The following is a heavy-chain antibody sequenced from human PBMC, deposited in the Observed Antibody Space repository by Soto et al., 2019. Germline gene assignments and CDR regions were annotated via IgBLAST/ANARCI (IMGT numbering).Heavy chain of an antibody. V-gene: IGHV3-53*02. CDR3: ARDRPGDEGDAFDI. CDR2: LYSGGST. CDR1: GLTVSSNY. D-gene: IGHD3-10*01. Sequence: EVQLVETGGGLIQPGGSLILSCAASGLTVSSNYMNWVRQAPGKGLEWVSVLYSGGSTHYAGSVKGRFIISRDNSKNTVYLQMNSLRAEDTAVYYCARDRPGDEGDAFDIWGHGTMVTVSS. J-gene: IGHJ3*02.